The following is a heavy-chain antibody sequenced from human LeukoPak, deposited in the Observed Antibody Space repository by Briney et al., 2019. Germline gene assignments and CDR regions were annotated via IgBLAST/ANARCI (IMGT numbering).Heavy chain of an antibody. D-gene: IGHD3-22*01. CDR2: ISSSSSYI. V-gene: IGHV3-21*01. CDR3: ARSPGYYDSSGYYFDY. CDR1: GFTFSSYS. Sequence: GGSLRLSCAASGFTFSSYSMNWVRQAPGKGLEWVSSISSSSSYIYYADSVKGRFTISRDNAKNSLYLQMNSLRAEDTAVYYCARSPGYYDSSGYYFDYWGQGTLVTVSS. J-gene: IGHJ4*02.